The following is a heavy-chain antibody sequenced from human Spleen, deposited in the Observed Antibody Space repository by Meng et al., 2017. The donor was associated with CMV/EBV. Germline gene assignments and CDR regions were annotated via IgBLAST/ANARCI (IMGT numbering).Heavy chain of an antibody. D-gene: IGHD1-26*01. CDR3: TTDAFSSGNY. CDR2: IDRIGSSI. CDR1: GFTFSDYY. J-gene: IGHJ4*02. Sequence: GGSLRLSCAASGFTFSDYYMSWIRQAPGKGLEWIAFIDRIGSSIRYADSVKGRFTVSRDNAKNSMYLQMNSLGADDTAVYYCTTDAFSSGNYWGQGTLVTVSS. V-gene: IGHV3-11*01.